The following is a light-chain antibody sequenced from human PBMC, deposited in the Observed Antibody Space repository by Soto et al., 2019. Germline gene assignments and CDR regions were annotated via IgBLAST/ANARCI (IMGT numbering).Light chain of an antibody. V-gene: IGKV3-20*01. CDR3: QHYGTTPWT. Sequence: ENVLTQSPGTLSLSPGERATLSCRASQSITSNSLAWYQQKPGQAPRLLIYGASRRATGIPDRFSGSGPGTDFTLTISRVEPEDFAVYYCQHYGTTPWTFGQGTKVGIK. J-gene: IGKJ1*01. CDR1: QSITSNS. CDR2: GAS.